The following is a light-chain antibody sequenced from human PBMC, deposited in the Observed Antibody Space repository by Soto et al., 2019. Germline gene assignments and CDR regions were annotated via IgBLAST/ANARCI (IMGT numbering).Light chain of an antibody. CDR2: EVS. J-gene: IGLJ1*01. Sequence: QPVLTQPASVSGSPGQSITISCTGTSSDVGGYNYVSWYQQHPGKAPKLMIYEVSNRPSGVSNRFSASKSGNTASLTISGLQAEDEADYYCSSKRSSTTLVFGTGTKLTVL. V-gene: IGLV2-14*01. CDR3: SSKRSSTTLV. CDR1: SSDVGGYNY.